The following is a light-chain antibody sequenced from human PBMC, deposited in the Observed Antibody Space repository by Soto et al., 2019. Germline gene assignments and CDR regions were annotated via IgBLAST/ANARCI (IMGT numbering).Light chain of an antibody. CDR1: QSISASY. CDR2: LAS. J-gene: IGKJ4*01. V-gene: IGKV3-20*01. Sequence: EIVLTQSPDTLSLSPGESATLSCRASQSISASYLAWSQQKPGQAPRLLIHLASTRATGLPGRFSGSGSGTDFTLTISRLEPEDFAVYYCQQYATSPLTFGGGTTVEIK. CDR3: QQYATSPLT.